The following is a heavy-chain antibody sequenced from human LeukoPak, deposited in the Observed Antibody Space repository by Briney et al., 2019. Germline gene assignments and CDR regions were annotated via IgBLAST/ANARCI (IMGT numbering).Heavy chain of an antibody. J-gene: IGHJ4*02. V-gene: IGHV1-18*01. D-gene: IGHD1-26*01. CDR2: ISAYNGNT. CDR3: ARDEWELLPGGTNY. Sequence: GASVKVSCKASGYTFTSYGISWVRQAPGQGLEWMGWISAYNGNTNYAQKLQGRVTTTTDTSTSTAYMELRSLRSDDAAVYYCARDEWELLPGGTNYWGQGTLVTVSS. CDR1: GYTFTSYG.